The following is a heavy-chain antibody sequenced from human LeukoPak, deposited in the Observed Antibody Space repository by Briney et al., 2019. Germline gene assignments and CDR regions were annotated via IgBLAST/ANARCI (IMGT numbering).Heavy chain of an antibody. D-gene: IGHD6-19*01. V-gene: IGHV3-11*05. CDR1: GFTFSDYY. Sequence: GGSLRLSCAASGFTFSDYYMSWTRQAPGKGLEWVSYISSSSSYTNYADSVKGRFTISRDNSKNTLYPQVNSLRAEDTAVYYCAKVLKQWLVPYFDYWGQGTLVTVSS. CDR3: AKVLKQWLVPYFDY. J-gene: IGHJ4*02. CDR2: ISSSSSYT.